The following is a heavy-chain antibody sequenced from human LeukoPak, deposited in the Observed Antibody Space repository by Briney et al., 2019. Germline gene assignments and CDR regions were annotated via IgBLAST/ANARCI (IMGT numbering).Heavy chain of an antibody. J-gene: IGHJ4*02. CDR3: ARGRGSVVPAYFDY. Sequence: SSETLSLTCAVYGVSFSGYYWSWIRQPPGKGLEWIGEINHSGSTNYNPSLKSRVTISVDTSKNQFSLKLSSVTAADTAVYYCARGRGSVVPAYFDYWGQGTLVTVSS. CDR1: GVSFSGYY. D-gene: IGHD2-2*01. V-gene: IGHV4-34*01. CDR2: INHSGST.